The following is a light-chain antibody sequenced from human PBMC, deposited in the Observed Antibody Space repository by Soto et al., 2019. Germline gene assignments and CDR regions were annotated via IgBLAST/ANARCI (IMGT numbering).Light chain of an antibody. V-gene: IGKV1-5*03. Sequence: RMTQSSATLSASVGDTVTIPCRASQSISSWLAWYQQKPGKAPKLLIYKASSLESGVPSRFSGSGSGTEFTLTISSLQPDDFATYYCQQYNSYSWTFGQGSKVDI. J-gene: IGKJ1*01. CDR2: KAS. CDR3: QQYNSYSWT. CDR1: QSISSW.